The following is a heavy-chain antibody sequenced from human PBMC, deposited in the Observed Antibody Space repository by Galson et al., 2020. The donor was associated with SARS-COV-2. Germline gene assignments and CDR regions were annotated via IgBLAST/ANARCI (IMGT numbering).Heavy chain of an antibody. D-gene: IGHD3-22*01. V-gene: IGHV3-9*01. CDR3: AKEGPYDSSGYYLDY. CDR1: GFTFDDYA. Sequence: GGSLRLSCAASGFTFDDYAMPWVRQAPGKGLEWVSGISWNSGSIGYADSVKGRFTISRDNAKNSLYLQMNSLRAEDTALYYCAKEGPYDSSGYYLDYWGQGTLVTVSS. J-gene: IGHJ4*02. CDR2: ISWNSGSI.